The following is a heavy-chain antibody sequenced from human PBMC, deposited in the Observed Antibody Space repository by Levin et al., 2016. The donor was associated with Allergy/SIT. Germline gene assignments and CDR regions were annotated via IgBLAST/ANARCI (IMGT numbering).Heavy chain of an antibody. CDR1: GFTFSSYS. D-gene: IGHD3-22*01. J-gene: IGHJ4*02. Sequence: GGSLRLSCAASGFTFSSYSMNWVRQAPGEGLEWVSSISSSSSYIYYADSVKGRFTISRDNAKNSLYLQMNSLRAEDTAVYYCARDVSTYYYDSSGYQYWGQGTLVTVSS. CDR3: ARDVSTYYYDSSGYQY. V-gene: IGHV3-21*01. CDR2: ISSSSSYI.